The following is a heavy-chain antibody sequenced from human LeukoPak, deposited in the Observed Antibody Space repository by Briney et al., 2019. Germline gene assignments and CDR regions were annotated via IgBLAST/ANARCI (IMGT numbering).Heavy chain of an antibody. CDR2: ISYDGSNK. D-gene: IGHD4-11*01. CDR1: GFTVSSNY. J-gene: IGHJ4*02. CDR3: ARGNRYLGY. V-gene: IGHV3-30*03. Sequence: GGSLRLSCAASGFTVSSNYMSWVRQAPGKGLEWVAVISYDGSNKYYADSVKGRFTISRDNSKNTLYLQMNSLRAEDTAVYYCARGNRYLGYWGQGTLVTVSS.